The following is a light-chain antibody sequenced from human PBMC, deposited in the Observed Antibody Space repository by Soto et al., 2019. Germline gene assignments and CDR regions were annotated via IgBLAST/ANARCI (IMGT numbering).Light chain of an antibody. CDR3: LLSYSGPRV. CDR2: DTE. CDR1: TGAVTSGHY. J-gene: IGLJ3*02. Sequence: QAVVTQEPSLTVSPGGTVSLTCGSSTGAVTSGHYPYWFQQKPGQVPRTLIYDTENKQSWTPARFSGYLLGGKATLTLSGEQHVDEAEYCFLLSYSGPRVFGGGTKVTVL. V-gene: IGLV7-46*01.